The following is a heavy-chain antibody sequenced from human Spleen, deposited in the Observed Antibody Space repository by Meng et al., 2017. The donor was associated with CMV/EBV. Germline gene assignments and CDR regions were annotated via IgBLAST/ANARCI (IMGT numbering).Heavy chain of an antibody. J-gene: IGHJ4*02. CDR2: IYYSGNT. Sequence: QVQLQTSGPGLVKPSEALSLTCPVSGGSISSSRHYWGWIRQPPGKGLEWIGSIYYSGNTYYNPSLRSRVTMSLDTSKNQFSLKLSSVTATDTAVYYCARHDGGYGDYFDHWGQGTLVTVSS. CDR3: ARHDGGYGDYFDH. D-gene: IGHD5-12*01. V-gene: IGHV4-39*01. CDR1: GGSISSSRHY.